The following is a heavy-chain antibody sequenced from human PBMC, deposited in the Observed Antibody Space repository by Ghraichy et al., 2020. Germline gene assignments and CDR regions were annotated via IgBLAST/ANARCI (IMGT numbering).Heavy chain of an antibody. CDR3: ARDYYYGAGSPMGYSFDY. Sequence: LSLTCAASGFTFSDYYMTWIRQAPAKGLEWVSYISGSVSTIYYADSVKGRFTISRDNARKSLYLQMNSLRAEDTAVYYCARDYYYGAGSPMGYSFDYWGQGTLVTVSS. CDR1: GFTFSDYY. V-gene: IGHV3-11*01. D-gene: IGHD3-10*01. J-gene: IGHJ4*02. CDR2: ISGSVSTI.